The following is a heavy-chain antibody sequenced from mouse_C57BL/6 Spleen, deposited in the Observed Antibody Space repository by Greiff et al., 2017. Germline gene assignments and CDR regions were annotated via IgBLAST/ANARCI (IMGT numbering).Heavy chain of an antibody. D-gene: IGHD2-10*01. V-gene: IGHV7-3*01. CDR3: ARSYFLYFDY. Sequence: EVKLMESGGGLVQPGGSLSLSCAASGFTFTDYYMSWVRQPPGKALEWLGFIRNKANGYTTEYSASVKGRFTISRDNSQSILYLQMNALRAEDSATYYCARSYFLYFDYWGQGTTLTVSS. CDR2: IRNKANGYTT. J-gene: IGHJ2*01. CDR1: GFTFTDYY.